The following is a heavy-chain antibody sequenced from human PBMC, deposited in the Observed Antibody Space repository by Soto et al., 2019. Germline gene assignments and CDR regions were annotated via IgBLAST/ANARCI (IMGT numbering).Heavy chain of an antibody. CDR2: IYYSGST. J-gene: IGHJ4*02. V-gene: IGHV4-31*03. Sequence: SETLSLTCTVSGGSISSGGYYWSWIRQHPGKGLEWIGYIYYSGSTYYNPSLKSRVTISVDTSKNQFSLKLSSVAAADTAVYYCARAGLTGTIDYWGQGTLVTVSS. D-gene: IGHD1-20*01. CDR3: ARAGLTGTIDY. CDR1: GGSISSGGYY.